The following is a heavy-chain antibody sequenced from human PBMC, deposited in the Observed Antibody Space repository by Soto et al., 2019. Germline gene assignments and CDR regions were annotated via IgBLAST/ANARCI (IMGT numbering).Heavy chain of an antibody. J-gene: IGHJ4*02. D-gene: IGHD3-9*01. CDR1: GYSFTSDW. Sequence: GESLKISCKGSGYSFTSDWIGWVRQMPGKGLEWMGIIYPGDSDTRYSPSFQGQVTISADKSISTAYLQWSSLKASDTAMYYCATQYYDILTGYYAFYYWGQGTLVTVSS. V-gene: IGHV5-51*01. CDR3: ATQYYDILTGYYAFYY. CDR2: IYPGDSDT.